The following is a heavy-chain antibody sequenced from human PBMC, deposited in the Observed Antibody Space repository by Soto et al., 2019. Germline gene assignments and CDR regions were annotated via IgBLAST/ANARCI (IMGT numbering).Heavy chain of an antibody. CDR2: ISWNSGSI. V-gene: IGHV3-9*01. J-gene: IGHJ4*02. Sequence: PGGSLRLSCAASGFTFDDYAMHWLRQAPGKGLEWVTGISWNSGSIGYADSVKGRFTISRDNAKNSLYLQMNSLRAEDTALYYCAKDKLTTCIVVPAESDFDNWGQEAXLTISS. CDR1: GFTFDDYA. CDR3: AKDKLTTCIVVPAESDFDN. D-gene: IGHD2-2*01.